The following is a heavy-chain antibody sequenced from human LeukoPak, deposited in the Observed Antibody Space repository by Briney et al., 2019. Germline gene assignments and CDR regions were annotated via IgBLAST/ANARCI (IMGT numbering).Heavy chain of an antibody. CDR1: GFTFSSYG. J-gene: IGHJ5*02. D-gene: IGHD3-3*01. V-gene: IGHV3-30*18. Sequence: PGRSLRLSCAASGFTFSSYGMHWVRQAPGKGLEWAAVISYDGSNKYYADSVKGRFTISRDNSKNTLYLQMNSLRAEDTAVYYCAKDPTIFGVVTPPNVWFDPWGQGTLVTVSS. CDR3: AKDPTIFGVVTPPNVWFDP. CDR2: ISYDGSNK.